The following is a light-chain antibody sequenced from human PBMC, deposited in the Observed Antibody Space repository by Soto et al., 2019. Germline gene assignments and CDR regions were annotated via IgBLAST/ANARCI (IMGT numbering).Light chain of an antibody. Sequence: ENVLTQSPGTLSLSPGERATLSCRASQSVSSNYLAWYQQKPGQAPRLLIYGASSRATGIPDRFSGGGSGTDFTLTISRVEPEDFAVYYCQQYVTSPWTFGQGTKVAIK. J-gene: IGKJ1*01. CDR2: GAS. V-gene: IGKV3-20*01. CDR1: QSVSSNY. CDR3: QQYVTSPWT.